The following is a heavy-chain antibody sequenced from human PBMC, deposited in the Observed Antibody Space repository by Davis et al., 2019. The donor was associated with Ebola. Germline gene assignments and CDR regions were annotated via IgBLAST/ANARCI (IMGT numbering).Heavy chain of an antibody. CDR3: ARPHTLGYCSGGSCYTWFDP. J-gene: IGHJ5*02. Sequence: SETLSLTCAVYGGSFSGYYWSWIRQPPGKGLAWIGEINHSGGTNYNPSLKLRVTISVDTSKNQFSLKLSSVTAADTAVYYCARPHTLGYCSGGSCYTWFDPWGQGTLVTVSS. CDR1: GGSFSGYY. V-gene: IGHV4-34*01. CDR2: INHSGGT. D-gene: IGHD2-15*01.